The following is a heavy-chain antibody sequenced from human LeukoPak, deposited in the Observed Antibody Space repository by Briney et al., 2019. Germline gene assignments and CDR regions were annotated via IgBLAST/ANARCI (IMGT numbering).Heavy chain of an antibody. CDR3: ARALKQFGGWFDY. D-gene: IGHD6-19*01. CDR2: INAGNGNT. Sequence: ASVKVSCKASGYTFTSYAMHWVRQAPGQRLEWMGWINAGNGNTKYSQKFQGRVTITRDTSASTAYMELSSLRSEDTAVYYCARALKQFGGWFDYWGQGTLVTVSS. V-gene: IGHV1-3*01. J-gene: IGHJ4*02. CDR1: GYTFTSYA.